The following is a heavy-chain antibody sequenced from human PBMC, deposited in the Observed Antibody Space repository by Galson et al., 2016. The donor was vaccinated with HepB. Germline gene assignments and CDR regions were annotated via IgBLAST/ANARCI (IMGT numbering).Heavy chain of an antibody. CDR2: ISDNGHAT. CDR3: AKCPPGTRGSLDS. V-gene: IGHV3-23*01. D-gene: IGHD1-14*01. Sequence: SLRLSCAGSGFTFNSYAMNWVRQAPGKGPEWISLISDNGHATYYADPVRGRFSIARDNSKNTLYLQMNSLRADETAVYYCAKCPPGTRGSLDSWGQGTLVTVSS. CDR1: GFTFNSYA. J-gene: IGHJ4*02.